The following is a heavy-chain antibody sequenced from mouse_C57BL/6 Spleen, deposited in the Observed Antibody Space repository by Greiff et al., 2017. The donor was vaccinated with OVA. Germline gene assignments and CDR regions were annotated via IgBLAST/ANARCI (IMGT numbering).Heavy chain of an antibody. J-gene: IGHJ2*01. CDR2: IDPSDSYT. CDR1: GYTFTSYW. CDR3: ARSITTVVGDYFDY. Sequence: QVQLQQPGAELVMPGASVKLSCKASGYTFTSYWMHWVKQRPGQGLEWIGEIDPSDSYTNYNQKFKGKSTLTVDKSSSTAYMQLSSLTSEDSAVYYCARSITTVVGDYFDYWGQGTTLTVSS. V-gene: IGHV1-69*01. D-gene: IGHD1-1*01.